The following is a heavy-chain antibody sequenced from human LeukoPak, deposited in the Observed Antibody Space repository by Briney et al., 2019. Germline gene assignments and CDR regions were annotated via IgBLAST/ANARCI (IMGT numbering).Heavy chain of an antibody. J-gene: IGHJ4*02. CDR1: GFTFDDYA. CDR2: ISGNSGSI. V-gene: IGHV3-9*01. Sequence: GRSLRLSCAASGFTFDDYAMHWVRQAPGKGLEWVSGISGNSGSIGYADSVKGRFTISRDNAKNSLYLQMNSLRAEDTAVYYCARESELPFDYWGQGTLVTVSS. D-gene: IGHD1-26*01. CDR3: ARESELPFDY.